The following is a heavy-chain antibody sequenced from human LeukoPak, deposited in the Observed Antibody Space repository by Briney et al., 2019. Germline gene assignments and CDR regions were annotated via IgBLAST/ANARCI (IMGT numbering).Heavy chain of an antibody. V-gene: IGHV4-61*02. CDR2: IYTSGST. J-gene: IGHJ1*01. Sequence: PSETLSLTCTVSGGSISSGSYYWSRIRQPAGKGLEWIGRIYTSGSTNYNPSLKSRVTISVDTSKNQFSLKLSSVTAADTAVYYCARAVWELPSPGAEYFQHWGQGTLVTVSS. CDR3: ARAVWELPSPGAEYFQH. CDR1: GGSISSGSYY. D-gene: IGHD1-26*01.